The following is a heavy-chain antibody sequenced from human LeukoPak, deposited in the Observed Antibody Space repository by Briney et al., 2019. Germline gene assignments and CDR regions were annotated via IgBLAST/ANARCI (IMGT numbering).Heavy chain of an antibody. Sequence: GGSLRLSCAASGFTFSDYYVSWIRQAPGKGLEWVSYISSSGSTIYYADSVKGRFTISRDNAKNSLYLQMNSLRAEDTAVYCCARDSGSGWYHYYFYGMDVWGQGTTVTVSS. V-gene: IGHV3-11*01. J-gene: IGHJ6*02. CDR3: ARDSGSGWYHYYFYGMDV. CDR2: ISSSGSTI. D-gene: IGHD6-19*01. CDR1: GFTFSDYY.